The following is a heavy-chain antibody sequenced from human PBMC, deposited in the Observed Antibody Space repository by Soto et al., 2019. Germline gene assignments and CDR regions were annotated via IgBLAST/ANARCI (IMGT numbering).Heavy chain of an antibody. CDR2: VKREAAGGTI. CDR1: GFTFSDTW. V-gene: IGHV3-15*01. Sequence: EVQLVESGGGLVEPGGSLRLSCAASGFTFSDTWMNWVRQAPGKGLEWVGRVKREAAGGTIDYAAPVKGRFTISRDNAKTSLYLQMNSLRDEDTAVYYCARAFRGAGADYWGQGTLVTVSS. J-gene: IGHJ4*02. D-gene: IGHD1-26*01. CDR3: ARAFRGAGADY.